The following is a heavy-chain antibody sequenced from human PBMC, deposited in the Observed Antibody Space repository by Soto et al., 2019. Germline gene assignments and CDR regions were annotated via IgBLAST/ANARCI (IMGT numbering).Heavy chain of an antibody. Sequence: GGSLRLSCAASGFTFSSYWMSWVRQAPGKGLEWVANIKQDGSEKYYVDSVKGRFTISRDNAKNSLYLQMNSLRAEDTAVYYCARVMRGYSYGFTHWFDPWGQGTLVTVAS. J-gene: IGHJ5*02. D-gene: IGHD5-18*01. CDR1: GFTFSSYW. CDR3: ARVMRGYSYGFTHWFDP. CDR2: IKQDGSEK. V-gene: IGHV3-7*01.